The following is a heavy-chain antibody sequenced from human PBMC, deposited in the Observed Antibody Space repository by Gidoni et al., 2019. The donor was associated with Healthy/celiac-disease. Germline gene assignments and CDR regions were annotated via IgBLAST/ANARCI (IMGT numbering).Heavy chain of an antibody. D-gene: IGHD5-12*01. J-gene: IGHJ4*02. V-gene: IGHV4-34*01. CDR2: INHSGST. Sequence: GEINHSGSTNYNPSLKSRVTISVDTSKNQFSLKLSSVTAADTAVYYCARGGGWLRSRTFDYWGQGTLVTVSS. CDR3: ARGGGWLRSRTFDY.